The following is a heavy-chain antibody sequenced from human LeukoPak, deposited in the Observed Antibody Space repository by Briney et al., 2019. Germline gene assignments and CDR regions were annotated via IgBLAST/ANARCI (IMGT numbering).Heavy chain of an antibody. D-gene: IGHD7-27*01. CDR1: GYTFTGYY. CDR3: AADKKLGDFDY. J-gene: IGHJ4*02. CDR2: INPNSGGT. Sequence: ASVKVSCKASGYTFTGYYMHWVRQAPGQGLEWMGRINPNSGGTNYAQKFHGRVTMTRDTSINTAYMELSRLRSDDTAVYYCAADKKLGDFDYWGQGTLVTVSS. V-gene: IGHV1-2*06.